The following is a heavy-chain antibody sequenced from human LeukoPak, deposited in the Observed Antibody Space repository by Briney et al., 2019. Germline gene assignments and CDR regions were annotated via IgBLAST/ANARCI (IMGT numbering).Heavy chain of an antibody. CDR1: GVSISSYY. V-gene: IGHV4-59*08. CDR2: IYYSGST. CDR3: ARSGYYDNVFDI. D-gene: IGHD3-22*01. Sequence: PSETLSLTCTVSGVSISSYYWSWLRQPPGKGLEWVGYIYYSGSTNYNPSLKSRVTISVDTSKNQFSLKLSSVTAADTAVYYCARSGYYDNVFDIWGQGTMVTVSS. J-gene: IGHJ3*02.